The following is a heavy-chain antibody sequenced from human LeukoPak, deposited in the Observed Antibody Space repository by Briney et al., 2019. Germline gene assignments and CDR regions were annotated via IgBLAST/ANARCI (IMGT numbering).Heavy chain of an antibody. CDR1: GFTFSSYW. CDR3: ATLYGGSLDY. D-gene: IGHD5-12*01. J-gene: IGHJ4*02. Sequence: SGGSLRLSCAASGFTFSSYWMYWVRQAPGKGLVWVSRISPDGSSTSYADSVKGRFTSSRDNSKHTLYLQMNSLRAEDTAVYYCATLYGGSLDYWGQGTLVTVSS. V-gene: IGHV3-74*01. CDR2: ISPDGSST.